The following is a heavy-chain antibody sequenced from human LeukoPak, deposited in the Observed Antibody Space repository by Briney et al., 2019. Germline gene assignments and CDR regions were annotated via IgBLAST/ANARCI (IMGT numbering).Heavy chain of an antibody. D-gene: IGHD4-23*01. CDR2: IYYSGSS. CDR1: GGSISSYY. J-gene: IGHJ4*02. Sequence: SETLSLTCTVSGGSISSYYWSWIRQPPGKGLEWIGHIYYSGSSNYNPSLKGRVTISVGTSKNQFSLNLSSVTAADTAVYFCARVKAVVTPWVFDYWGQGSLVTVSS. CDR3: ARVKAVVTPWVFDY. V-gene: IGHV4-59*12.